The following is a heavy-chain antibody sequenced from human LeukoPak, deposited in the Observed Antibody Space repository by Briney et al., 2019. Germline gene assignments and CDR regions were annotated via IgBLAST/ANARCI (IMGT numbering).Heavy chain of an antibody. CDR1: GFTFNTYA. CDR2: ISGSGDST. Sequence: PGGSLRLSCAASGFTFNTYAMSWVRQAPGKGLEWVSAISGSGDSTYYADSVKGRFTISRDNSKNTLYLQMNSLRAEDTAVYYCARDRNHGDYWGQGTLVTVSS. V-gene: IGHV3-23*01. D-gene: IGHD1-14*01. CDR3: ARDRNHGDY. J-gene: IGHJ4*02.